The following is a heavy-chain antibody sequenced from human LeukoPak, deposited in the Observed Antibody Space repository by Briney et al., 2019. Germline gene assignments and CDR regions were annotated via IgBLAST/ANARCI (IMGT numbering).Heavy chain of an antibody. Sequence: GGSLRLSCAASGFTFSSYAMHWVRQAPGKGLEWVAVISYDGSNKYYADSVKGRFTISRDNSKNSVYLQMNNLRPEDTALYYCAKSLYTNYGGADYWGQGTLVIVSS. V-gene: IGHV3-30*04. J-gene: IGHJ4*02. CDR3: AKSLYTNYGGADY. CDR1: GFTFSSYA. D-gene: IGHD4-11*01. CDR2: ISYDGSNK.